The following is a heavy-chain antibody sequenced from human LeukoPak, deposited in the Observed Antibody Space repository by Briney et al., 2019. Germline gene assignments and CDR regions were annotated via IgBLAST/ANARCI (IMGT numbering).Heavy chain of an antibody. CDR2: IRYDGSNK. D-gene: IGHD2-21*02. CDR1: GFTFSSYG. J-gene: IGHJ4*02. V-gene: IGHV3-30*02. CDR3: AKSALVVTTNPHY. Sequence: PGGSLRLSCAASGFTFSSYGMHWVRQAPGKGLEWVAFIRYDGSNKYYADSVKGRFTISRDNSKNTLYLQMNSLRAEDTAVYYCAKSALVVTTNPHYWGQGTLVTVSS.